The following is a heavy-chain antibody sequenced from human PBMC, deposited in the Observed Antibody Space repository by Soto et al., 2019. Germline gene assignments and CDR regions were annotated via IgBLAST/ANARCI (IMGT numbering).Heavy chain of an antibody. CDR3: ARGGYASGYFHYAMDV. D-gene: IGHD6-19*01. V-gene: IGHV3-13*01. CDR2: ICSAGDT. J-gene: IGHJ6*02. Sequence: GGSLRPSCAASGFSLGNYDMIWVRQPTGKVLEWVSAICSAGDTYYSGSVKGRFAISRENAKNSLYLQMNSVTPGDTAVYYCARGGYASGYFHYAMDVWGQGTTVTVSS. CDR1: GFSLGNYD.